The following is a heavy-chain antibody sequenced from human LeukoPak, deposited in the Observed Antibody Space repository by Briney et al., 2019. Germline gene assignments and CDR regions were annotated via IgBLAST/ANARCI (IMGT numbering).Heavy chain of an antibody. CDR2: ISSSGGTT. CDR1: GFTFSSYA. V-gene: IGHV3-23*01. CDR3: ANAPVYSSSWYGFYY. D-gene: IGHD6-13*01. Sequence: GGSLRLSCAASGFTFSSYAMSWVRQAPGKGLEWVSTISSSGGTTHYADSVKGRFTISRDNSKNTLYLQMNSLRAEDTAVYYCANAPVYSSSWYGFYYWGQGTQVTVSS. J-gene: IGHJ4*02.